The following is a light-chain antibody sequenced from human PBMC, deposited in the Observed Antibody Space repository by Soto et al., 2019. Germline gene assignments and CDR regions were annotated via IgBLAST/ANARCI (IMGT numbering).Light chain of an antibody. CDR1: SSDVGGYNY. Sequence: QSALTQPASVSGSPGQSITISCTGTSSDVGGYNYVYWYQQHPGQAPKLMIYDVSNRPSGVSNRFSGSKSGNTASLTISGLQAEDEADYYCCSYAGSSTFVVFGGGTKLTVL. J-gene: IGLJ2*01. CDR3: CSYAGSSTFVV. V-gene: IGLV2-23*02. CDR2: DVS.